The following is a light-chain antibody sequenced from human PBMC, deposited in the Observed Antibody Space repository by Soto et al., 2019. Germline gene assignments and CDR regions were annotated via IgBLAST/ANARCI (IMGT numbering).Light chain of an antibody. CDR3: ALFMGNGISV. Sequence: QTVVTQESSFSVSPGGTVTITCGLISGSDSTAHNPNWYQQTPGQAPRTLIYSTSTRSSGVPDRFSGSILGNKAALTITGAQADDESDYYCALFMGNGISVFGTGTKLTVL. J-gene: IGLJ1*01. V-gene: IGLV8-61*01. CDR2: STS. CDR1: SGSDSTAHN.